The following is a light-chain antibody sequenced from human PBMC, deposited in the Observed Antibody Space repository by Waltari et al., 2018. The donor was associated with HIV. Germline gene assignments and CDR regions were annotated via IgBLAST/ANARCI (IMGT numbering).Light chain of an antibody. Sequence: QSALTQPASVSGSPGQSITISCTGISSAVDYYNYDCWYQQHPGKAPKLMIYDVTHGPSGVSNRFSGSKSGNTASLTISGLQAEDEADYYCSSYTSSSWVFGGGTKLTVL. V-gene: IGLV2-14*03. CDR3: SSYTSSSWV. CDR2: DVT. CDR1: SSAVDYYNY. J-gene: IGLJ3*02.